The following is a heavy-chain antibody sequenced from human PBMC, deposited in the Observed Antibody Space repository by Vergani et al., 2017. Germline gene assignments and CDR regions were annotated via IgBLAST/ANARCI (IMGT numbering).Heavy chain of an antibody. CDR2: ISYDGSNK. CDR1: GFTFSSYG. J-gene: IGHJ3*02. Sequence: QVQLVESGGGVVQPGRSLRLSCAASGFTFSSYGMHWVRQAPGKGLEWVAVISYDGSNKYYADSVKGRFTISRDNSKNTLYLQMNSLRAEDTAVYYCASRGYSGYDEVDAFDIWGQGTMVTVSS. CDR3: ASRGYSGYDEVDAFDI. D-gene: IGHD5-12*01. V-gene: IGHV3-30*03.